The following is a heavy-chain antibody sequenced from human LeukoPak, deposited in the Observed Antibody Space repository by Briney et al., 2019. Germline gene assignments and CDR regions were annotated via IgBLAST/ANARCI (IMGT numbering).Heavy chain of an antibody. CDR2: IYYSGST. J-gene: IGHJ4*02. CDR1: GGSISSGGYY. Sequence: PSETLSLTCTVSGGSISSGGYYWSWIRQHPGKGLEWIGYIYYSGSTYYNPSLKSRVTRSVDTSKNQFSLKLSSVTAADTAVYYCARERRDGYNLVAYWGQGTLVTVSS. V-gene: IGHV4-31*03. D-gene: IGHD5-24*01. CDR3: ARERRDGYNLVAY.